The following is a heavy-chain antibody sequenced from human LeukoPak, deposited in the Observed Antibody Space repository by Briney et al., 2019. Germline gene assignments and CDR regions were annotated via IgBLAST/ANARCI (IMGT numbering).Heavy chain of an antibody. CDR1: GGTFSSYA. CDR2: IIPIFGTA. D-gene: IGHD3-22*01. V-gene: IGHV1-69*13. Sequence: GASVKVSCKASGGTFSSYAISWVRQAPGQGLEWMGGIIPIFGTANYAQKFQGRVTITADESTSTAYMELSSLRSEDTAVYYCARDLTGENYYDSCGYYHYYYYYGMDVWGQGTTVTVSS. J-gene: IGHJ6*02. CDR3: ARDLTGENYYDSCGYYHYYYYYGMDV.